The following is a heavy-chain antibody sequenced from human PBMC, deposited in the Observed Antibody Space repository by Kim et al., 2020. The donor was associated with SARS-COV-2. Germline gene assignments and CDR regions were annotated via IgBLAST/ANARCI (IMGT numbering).Heavy chain of an antibody. Sequence: GGSLRLSCAASGFTFSSYWMHWVRQAPGKVLVWVSRINSDGSSTSYADSVKGRFTISRDNAKNTLYLQMNSLRAEDTAVYYCARGAFTYYYDSSGQIKTSGMDVWGQGTTVTVSS. D-gene: IGHD3-22*01. CDR2: INSDGSST. J-gene: IGHJ6*02. CDR3: ARGAFTYYYDSSGQIKTSGMDV. CDR1: GFTFSSYW. V-gene: IGHV3-74*01.